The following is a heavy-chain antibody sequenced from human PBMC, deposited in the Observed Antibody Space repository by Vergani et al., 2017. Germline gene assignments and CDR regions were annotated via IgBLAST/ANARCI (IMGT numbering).Heavy chain of an antibody. D-gene: IGHD1-26*01. J-gene: IGHJ6*03. CDR2: INHSGST. CDR3: AGIVGATRNYYYMDV. V-gene: IGHV4-34*01. CDR1: GGSFSGYY. Sequence: QVQLQQWGAGLLKPSETLSLTCAVYGGSFSGYYWSWIRQPPGKGLEWIGEINHSGSTNYNPSLKSRVTISVDTSKNQFSLKLSSVTAADTAVYYCAGIVGATRNYYYMDVWGKGTTVTVSS.